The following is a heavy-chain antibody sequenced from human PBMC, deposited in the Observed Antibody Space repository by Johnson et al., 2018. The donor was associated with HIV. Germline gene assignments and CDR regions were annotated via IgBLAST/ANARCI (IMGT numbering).Heavy chain of an antibody. CDR3: AKGGYNWKFDGFDI. D-gene: IGHD1-20*01. J-gene: IGHJ3*02. V-gene: IGHV3-66*01. CDR2: IYSGGST. Sequence: VQLVESGGGLVQPGGSLRLSCAASGFTVSSNYMSWVRQAPGKGLEWVSVIYSGGSTYYAASVKGRFTISRDKSKNTLYLQMNSLRAEDTAVYYCAKGGYNWKFDGFDIWGQGTMVTVSS. CDR1: GFTVSSNY.